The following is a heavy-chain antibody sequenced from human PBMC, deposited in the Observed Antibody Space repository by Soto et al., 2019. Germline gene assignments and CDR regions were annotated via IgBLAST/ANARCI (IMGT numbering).Heavy chain of an antibody. Sequence: LMPGKGLEWMGIIYPGDSDTRYSPSFQGQVTISADKSISTAYLQWSSLRASDTAMYYCARFRDYGRNFDYWGQGTLVTVSS. J-gene: IGHJ4*02. V-gene: IGHV5-51*01. D-gene: IGHD4-17*01. CDR3: ARFRDYGRNFDY. CDR2: IYPGDSDT.